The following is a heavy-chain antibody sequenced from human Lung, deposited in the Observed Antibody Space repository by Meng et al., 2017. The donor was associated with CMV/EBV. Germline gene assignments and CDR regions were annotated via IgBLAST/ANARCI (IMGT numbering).Heavy chain of an antibody. D-gene: IGHD3-22*01. CDR3: ARGYYDSSGYGYWYFDL. CDR2: IYYSGST. Sequence: QGHLQDAGPGPVKPSQTLFPTCTVSGGSISSGDYYWSWIRQPPGKGLEWIGYIYYSGSTYYNPSLKSRVTISVDTSKNQFSLKLSSVTAADTAVYYCARGYYDSSGYGYWYFDLWGRGTLVTVSS. J-gene: IGHJ2*01. CDR1: GGSISSGDYY. V-gene: IGHV4-30-4*01.